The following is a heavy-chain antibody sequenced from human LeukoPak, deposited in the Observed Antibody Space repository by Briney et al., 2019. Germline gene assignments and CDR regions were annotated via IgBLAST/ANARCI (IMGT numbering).Heavy chain of an antibody. Sequence: GGSLRLSCAASGFTFSSYSMNWVRQAPGKGLEWVSYISSSSGTIYYADSVKGRFTISRDNAKNSLYLQMNSLRAEDTAVYYCASLYSYGHTNWGQGTLVTVSS. J-gene: IGHJ4*02. V-gene: IGHV3-48*01. CDR3: ASLYSYGHTN. CDR1: GFTFSSYS. D-gene: IGHD5-18*01. CDR2: ISSSSGTI.